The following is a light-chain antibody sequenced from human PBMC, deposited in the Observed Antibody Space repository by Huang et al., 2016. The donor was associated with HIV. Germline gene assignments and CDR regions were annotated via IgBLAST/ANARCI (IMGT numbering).Light chain of an antibody. V-gene: IGKV1-39*01. CDR2: AAS. J-gene: IGKJ1*01. Sequence: DIQMTQSPSSLSASVGDRVTITCRASQTISSYLNWYQLKTGKAPKRLIYAASSLQSGVPSRLSGSESGTDFTLTISNLQPEDFAIYYCQQTFGFPRTFGQGTKVEIK. CDR1: QTISSY. CDR3: QQTFGFPRT.